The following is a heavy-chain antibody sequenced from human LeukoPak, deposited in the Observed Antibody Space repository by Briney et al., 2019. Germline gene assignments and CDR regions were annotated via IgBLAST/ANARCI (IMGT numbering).Heavy chain of an antibody. Sequence: APVKVSCKASGYTFTSYAMNWVRQAPGQGLEWMGWINTNTGNPTYAQGFTGRFVFSLDTSVSTAYLQISSLKAEDTAVYYCARDYYDILTGYYTHFDYWGQGTLVTVSS. D-gene: IGHD3-9*01. J-gene: IGHJ4*02. CDR1: GYTFTSYA. V-gene: IGHV7-4-1*02. CDR3: ARDYYDILTGYYTHFDY. CDR2: INTNTGNP.